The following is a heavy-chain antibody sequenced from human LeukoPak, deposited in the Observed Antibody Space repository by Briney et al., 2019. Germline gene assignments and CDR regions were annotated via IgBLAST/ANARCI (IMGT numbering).Heavy chain of an antibody. J-gene: IGHJ4*01. Sequence: SETLSLTCTIYGGPFNGCYWSWIRQPPGKGLEWIGEINHSGTTNYNPSLESRVTISVDTSKNQFSLKLSSMTAADTAVYYCARGGSYPTSNDYWGQGTLVTVSS. D-gene: IGHD1-26*01. CDR3: ARGGSYPTSNDY. CDR2: INHSGTT. CDR1: GGPFNGCY. V-gene: IGHV4-34*01.